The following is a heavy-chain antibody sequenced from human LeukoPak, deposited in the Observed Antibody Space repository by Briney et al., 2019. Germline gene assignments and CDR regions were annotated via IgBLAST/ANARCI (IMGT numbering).Heavy chain of an antibody. D-gene: IGHD2-15*01. Sequence: GGSLRLSCAASGFTFSSYWMHWVRHAPGRGLVRVSRINSDGSSTSYADSVKGRFTISRDNAKNTLYLQMNSLRAEDTAVYYCARLAVVVSDYWGQGTLITVSS. CDR2: INSDGSST. CDR1: GFTFSSYW. V-gene: IGHV3-74*01. J-gene: IGHJ4*02. CDR3: ARLAVVVSDY.